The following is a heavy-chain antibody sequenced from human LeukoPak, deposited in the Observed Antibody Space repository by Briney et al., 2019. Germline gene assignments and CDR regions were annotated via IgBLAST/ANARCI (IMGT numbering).Heavy chain of an antibody. CDR3: AKVRLGYCSGGSCSRGGTPMDV. V-gene: IGHV4-59*01. D-gene: IGHD2-15*01. J-gene: IGHJ6*03. CDR2: IYYSGST. Sequence: SETLSLTCTVSGGSISSYYWSWIRQPPGNGLEWIGYIYYSGSTNYNPSLKSRVTISVDTSKNQFSLKLSSVTAADTAVYYCAKVRLGYCSGGSCSRGGTPMDVWGKGTTVTISS. CDR1: GGSISSYY.